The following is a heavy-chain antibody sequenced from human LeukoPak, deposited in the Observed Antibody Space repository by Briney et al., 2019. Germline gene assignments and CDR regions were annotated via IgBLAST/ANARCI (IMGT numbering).Heavy chain of an antibody. D-gene: IGHD3-10*01. CDR2: IRSKAYGGTT. J-gene: IGHJ4*02. CDR3: TRDLDYYGSGSYFWIFDY. Sequence: GGSLRLSCTASGFTFGDYAMSWVRQAPGKGLEWVGFIRSKAYGGTTEYAASVKGRFTISRDDSKSIAYLQMNSLKTEDTAVYYCTRDLDYYGSGSYFWIFDYWGQGTLVTVSS. V-gene: IGHV3-49*04. CDR1: GFTFGDYA.